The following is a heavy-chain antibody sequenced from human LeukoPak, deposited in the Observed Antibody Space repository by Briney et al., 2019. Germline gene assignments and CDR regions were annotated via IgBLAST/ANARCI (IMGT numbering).Heavy chain of an antibody. D-gene: IGHD6-13*01. Sequence: GGSLRLSCAASGFTFSSYGVHWVRQAPGKGLEWVAFIRYDGSNKYYADSVKGRFTISRDNSKNTLYLQMNSLRAEDTAVYYCATSFGPVIAAAGTGADWGQGTLVTVSS. J-gene: IGHJ4*02. CDR3: ATSFGPVIAAAGTGAD. CDR2: IRYDGSNK. CDR1: GFTFSSYG. V-gene: IGHV3-30*02.